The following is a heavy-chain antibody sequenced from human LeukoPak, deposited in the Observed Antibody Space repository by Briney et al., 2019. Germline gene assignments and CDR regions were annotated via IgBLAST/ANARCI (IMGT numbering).Heavy chain of an antibody. J-gene: IGHJ4*02. CDR1: GFTFNSHV. D-gene: IGHD6-6*01. CDR2: ISYDGSNK. Sequence: GGSLRLSCAASGFTFNSHVMHWVRQAPGKGLEWVAVISYDGSNKYYADSVKGRFTISRDNAKNSLYLQMNSLRAEDTAVYYCARDKYSSSSAFDYWGQGTLVTVSS. CDR3: ARDKYSSSSAFDY. V-gene: IGHV3-30-3*01.